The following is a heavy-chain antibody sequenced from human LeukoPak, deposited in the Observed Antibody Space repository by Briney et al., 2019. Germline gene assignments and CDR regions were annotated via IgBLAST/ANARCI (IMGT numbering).Heavy chain of an antibody. CDR2: TYYRSKWYN. CDR3: ARAVYGSSGWYTLHYYFDY. J-gene: IGHJ4*02. CDR1: GDSASSNSAA. Sequence: SQTLSLTCAISGDSASSNSAAWNWTRQSPLRGLEGLGRTYYRSKWYNDYAVSVKSPRTLSPDTSKTQFSLQLNSVTPEDTAVYYCARAVYGSSGWYTLHYYFDYWGQGTLVTVSS. D-gene: IGHD6-19*01. V-gene: IGHV6-1*01.